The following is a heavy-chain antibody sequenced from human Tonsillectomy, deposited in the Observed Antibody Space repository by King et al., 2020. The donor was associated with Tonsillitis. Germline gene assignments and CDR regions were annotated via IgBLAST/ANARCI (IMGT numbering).Heavy chain of an antibody. V-gene: IGHV3-30*01. CDR1: GFTFSSYA. Sequence: VQLVESGGGVVQPGRSLRLSRAASGFTFSSYAMHWVRQAPGKGLEWVAVISYDGSNKYYADSVKGRFTISRDNSKNTLYLQMNSLRAEDTAVYYCARDNSQFQLKNYYYYYYMDVWGKGTTVTVSS. CDR2: ISYDGSNK. D-gene: IGHD2-2*01. J-gene: IGHJ6*03. CDR3: ARDNSQFQLKNYYYYYYMDV.